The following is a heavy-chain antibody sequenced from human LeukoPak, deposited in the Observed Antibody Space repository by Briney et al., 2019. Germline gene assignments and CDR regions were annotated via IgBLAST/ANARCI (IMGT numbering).Heavy chain of an antibody. D-gene: IGHD2-15*01. CDR3: ARDLVEGAGFDY. V-gene: IGHV4-31*03. Sequence: SQTLSLTCTVSGGSISNGGYYWSWIRQHPGKGLEWIGYIYYSGSTYYNPSLKSRVTISVDTSKNQFSLKLSSVTAADTAVYYCARDLVEGAGFDYWGQGTLVTVSS. CDR2: IYYSGST. J-gene: IGHJ4*02. CDR1: GGSISNGGYY.